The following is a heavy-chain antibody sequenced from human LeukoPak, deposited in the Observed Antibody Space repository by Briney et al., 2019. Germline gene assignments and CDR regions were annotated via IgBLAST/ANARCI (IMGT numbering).Heavy chain of an antibody. CDR3: ARDDVEEGAHPFDY. Sequence: ASVKVSCKASGYTFTGYYMHWVRQAPGQGLEWMGWISAYNGNTNYAQKLQGRVTMTTDTSTSTAYMELRSLRSDDTAVYYCARDDVEEGAHPFDYWGQGTLVTVSS. J-gene: IGHJ4*02. CDR1: GYTFTGYY. D-gene: IGHD1-26*01. CDR2: ISAYNGNT. V-gene: IGHV1-18*04.